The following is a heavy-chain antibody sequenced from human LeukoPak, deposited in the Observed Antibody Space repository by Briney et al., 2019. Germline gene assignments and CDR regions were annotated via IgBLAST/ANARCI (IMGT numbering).Heavy chain of an antibody. Sequence: ASVKVSCKASGYTFSSYGISWVRQAPGQGLEWVGWINPNNDNTNYAEKLQGRVTVTTDTSTSTAYMELRSLRYDDTAVYYCARDRSDSGDYILLDSWGQGTLVTVSS. J-gene: IGHJ4*02. CDR1: GYTFSSYG. V-gene: IGHV1-18*01. D-gene: IGHD4-17*01. CDR2: INPNNDNT. CDR3: ARDRSDSGDYILLDS.